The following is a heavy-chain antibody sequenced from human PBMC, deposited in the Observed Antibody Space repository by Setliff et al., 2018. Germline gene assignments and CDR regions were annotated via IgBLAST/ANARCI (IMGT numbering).Heavy chain of an antibody. CDR3: ARVPFYDYVWGTYRGEYYFDY. CDR1: GCTFSSYA. CDR2: ISGYNGNT. Sequence: ASVKVSCKASGCTFSSYAISWVRQALGQGLAWMGWISGYNGNTNQAQKRQGRVTMTTDTSTSTAYMELRSLRSDDTAVYYCARVPFYDYVWGTYRGEYYFDYWGQGTLVTVSS. D-gene: IGHD3-16*02. V-gene: IGHV1-18*01. J-gene: IGHJ4*02.